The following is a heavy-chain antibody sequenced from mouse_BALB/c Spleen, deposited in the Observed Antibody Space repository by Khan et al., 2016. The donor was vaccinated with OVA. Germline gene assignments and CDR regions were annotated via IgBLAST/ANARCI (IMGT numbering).Heavy chain of an antibody. V-gene: IGHV2-2*02. J-gene: IGHJ3*01. CDR1: GFSLTSYG. CDR2: MWSGGST. CDR3: ARRGHDYGRGACFSY. Sequence: QVQLKESGPGLVQPSQSLSITCTVSGFSLTSYGVHWVRQSPGKGLEWLGVMWSGGSTDYNAAFISRLSISKDNSKSQVFFKMNSLQANDTAIYYCARRGHDYGRGACFSYWGQGTLVTVSA. D-gene: IGHD2-4*01.